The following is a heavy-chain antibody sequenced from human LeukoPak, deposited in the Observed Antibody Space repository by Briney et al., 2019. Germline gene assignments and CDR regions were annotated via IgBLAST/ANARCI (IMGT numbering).Heavy chain of an antibody. CDR3: ARAYYDSSGAFDI. CDR1: GFTFSSYW. D-gene: IGHD3-22*01. J-gene: IGHJ3*02. CDR2: IKQDGSEK. V-gene: IGHV3-7*01. Sequence: GGSLRLSCAASGFTFSSYWMSWVRQAPGKGLEGVANIKQDGSEKYYVDSVKGRFTISRDNAKNSLYLQMNSLRAEDTAVYYCARAYYDSSGAFDIWGQGTMVTVSS.